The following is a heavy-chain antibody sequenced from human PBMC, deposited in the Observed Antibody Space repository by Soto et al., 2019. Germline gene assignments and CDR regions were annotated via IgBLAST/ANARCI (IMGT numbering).Heavy chain of an antibody. Sequence: GESLKISCKGSGYSFTSYWIGWVRQMPGKGLEWMGIIYPGDSDTRYSPSFQGQVTISADKSISTAYLQWSSLKASDTAMYYCARXVRIAAAGSYYYYGMDVWGQGTTVTVSS. CDR2: IYPGDSDT. V-gene: IGHV5-51*01. J-gene: IGHJ6*02. CDR3: ARXVRIAAAGSYYYYGMDV. D-gene: IGHD6-13*01. CDR1: GYSFTSYW.